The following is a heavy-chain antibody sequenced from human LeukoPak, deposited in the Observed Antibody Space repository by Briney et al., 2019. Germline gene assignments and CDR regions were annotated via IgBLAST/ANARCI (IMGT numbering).Heavy chain of an antibody. J-gene: IGHJ6*02. CDR2: ISWNSGTI. CDR3: ARDSTFYFDTSASSSGPYYSGLDV. Sequence: GGSLRLSCAASGFTFDDYAMHWVRQAPGKGLEWVSGISWNSGTIDYADSVTGRFTISRDNAKNSLCLQMNSLRAEDTAVYYCARDSTFYFDTSASSSGPYYSGLDVWGQGTTVTVSS. CDR1: GFTFDDYA. V-gene: IGHV3-9*01. D-gene: IGHD3-22*01.